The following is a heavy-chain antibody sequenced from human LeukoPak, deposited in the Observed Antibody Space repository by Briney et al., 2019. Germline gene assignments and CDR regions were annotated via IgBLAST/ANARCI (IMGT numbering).Heavy chain of an antibody. V-gene: IGHV1-24*01. Sequence: ASVKVSCKVSGYTLTELSMHWVRQAPGKGLEWMEGFDPEDGETIYAQKFQGRVTMTEDTSTDTAYMELSSLRSEDTAVYYCATPYGSGNWFDPWGQGTLVTVSS. CDR2: FDPEDGET. D-gene: IGHD3-10*01. CDR1: GYTLTELS. J-gene: IGHJ5*02. CDR3: ATPYGSGNWFDP.